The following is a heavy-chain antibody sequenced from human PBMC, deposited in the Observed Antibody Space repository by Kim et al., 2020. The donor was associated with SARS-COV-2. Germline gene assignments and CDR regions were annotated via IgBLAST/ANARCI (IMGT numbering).Heavy chain of an antibody. D-gene: IGHD3-10*01. CDR1: GFTVSSNY. V-gene: IGHV3-53*01. Sequence: GGSLRLSCAASGFTVSSNYMSWVRQAPGKGLEWVSVIYSGGSTYYADSVKGRFTISRDNSKNTLYLQMNSLRAEDTAVYYCARFGSGGQDAFDIWGQGTMVTVSS. CDR3: ARFGSGGQDAFDI. CDR2: IYSGGST. J-gene: IGHJ3*02.